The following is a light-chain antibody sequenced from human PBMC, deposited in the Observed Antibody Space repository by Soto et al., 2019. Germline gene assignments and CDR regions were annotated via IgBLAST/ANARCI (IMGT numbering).Light chain of an antibody. J-gene: IGLJ1*01. CDR3: AAWDDSLNGRYV. Sequence: QSALTQPPSASGTPGQRVTISCSGSSSNIGSNTVNWYQQLPGTAPKLLIYSNNQRPSGVPDRCSGSKSGTSASLAISGLQSEDEADYYCAAWDDSLNGRYVFGTGTKVTVL. V-gene: IGLV1-44*01. CDR2: SNN. CDR1: SSNIGSNT.